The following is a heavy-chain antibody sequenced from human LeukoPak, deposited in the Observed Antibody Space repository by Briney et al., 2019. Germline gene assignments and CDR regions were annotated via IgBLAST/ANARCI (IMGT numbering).Heavy chain of an antibody. D-gene: IGHD2-2*01. CDR3: ARAYCSSTSCYPYFDY. CDR1: GGSISSGSYY. CDR2: IYTSGST. V-gene: IGHV4-61*02. Sequence: SETLSLTCTVSGGSISSGSYYWSWIRQPAGKGLEWIGRIYTSGSTNYNPSLKSRVTMSVDTSKNQFSLKLSSVTAADTAVYYCARAYCSSTSCYPYFDYWGHGTLVTVSS. J-gene: IGHJ4*01.